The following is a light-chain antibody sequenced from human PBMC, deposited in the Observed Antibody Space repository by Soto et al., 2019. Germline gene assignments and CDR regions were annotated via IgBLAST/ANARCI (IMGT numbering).Light chain of an antibody. CDR3: HVWHSYPVHFV. CDR2: YDS. Sequence: SYELTQPPSVSVAPGKTARITCEGNNIGSKTVHWFQQKPGQAPVLVIYYDSDRPSGIPERFSGSNSGNTATLTIRRVEAGDEADYYCHVWHSYPVHFVFGGGTKLTVL. J-gene: IGLJ2*01. V-gene: IGLV3-21*04. CDR1: NIGSKT.